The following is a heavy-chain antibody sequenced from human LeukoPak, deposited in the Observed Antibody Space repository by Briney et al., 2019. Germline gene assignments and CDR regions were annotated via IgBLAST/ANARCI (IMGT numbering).Heavy chain of an antibody. Sequence: ASVKVSCKASGYTSPAYYIHWVRQAPGQGPEWMGRINPDNGAANYAQRFQGRVTMTRDTSINAAFMDLSRLRSDDTAVYFCARDFGYYDRGGYYYELYYFDYWGQGTPVAVSS. V-gene: IGHV1-2*06. CDR1: GYTSPAYY. D-gene: IGHD3-22*01. J-gene: IGHJ4*02. CDR3: ARDFGYYDRGGYYYELYYFDY. CDR2: INPDNGAA.